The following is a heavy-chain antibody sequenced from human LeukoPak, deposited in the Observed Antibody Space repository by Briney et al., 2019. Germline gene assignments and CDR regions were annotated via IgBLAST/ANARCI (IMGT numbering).Heavy chain of an antibody. CDR3: ARVGGFSSSWSDV. V-gene: IGHV3-11*01. Sequence: GGSLRLSCAASGFTFSDYYMSWIRQAPGKGPEWVSYISSSGSTIYYADSVKGRFTISRDNAKNSLYLQMNSLRAENTAVYYCARVGGFSSSWSDVWGQGTTVTVSS. CDR2: ISSSGSTI. J-gene: IGHJ6*02. D-gene: IGHD6-13*01. CDR1: GFTFSDYY.